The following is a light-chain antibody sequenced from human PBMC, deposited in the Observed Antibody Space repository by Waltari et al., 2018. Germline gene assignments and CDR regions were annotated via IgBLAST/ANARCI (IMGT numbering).Light chain of an antibody. Sequence: QSALTQPASVSGSPGQSITIPCTGTSSNIGDYNLVSWFQHHPGKVPELWMYYVTRRPAGVSDRYSGSRSGNTASLTISALQADDEADYYCCSYSTSGSWMFGGGTKVTVL. V-gene: IGLV2-23*02. CDR2: YVT. J-gene: IGLJ3*02. CDR3: CSYSTSGSWM. CDR1: SSNIGDYNL.